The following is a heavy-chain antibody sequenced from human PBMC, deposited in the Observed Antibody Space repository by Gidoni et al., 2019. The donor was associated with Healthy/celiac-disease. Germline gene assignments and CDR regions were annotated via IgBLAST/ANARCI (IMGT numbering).Heavy chain of an antibody. D-gene: IGHD3-3*01. J-gene: IGHJ5*02. Sequence: VQLVQSGAEVKKPGSSVKVSCKASGGTFSSYAISWVRQAPGQGLEWMGGIIPIFGTANYAQKFQGRVTITADESTSTAYMELSSLRSEDTAVYYCATHAFYDFWSGRPAGFDPWGQGTLVTVSS. V-gene: IGHV1-69*01. CDR1: GGTFSSYA. CDR2: IIPIFGTA. CDR3: ATHAFYDFWSGRPAGFDP.